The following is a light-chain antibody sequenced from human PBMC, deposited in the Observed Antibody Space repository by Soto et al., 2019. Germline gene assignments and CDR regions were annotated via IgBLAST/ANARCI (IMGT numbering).Light chain of an antibody. Sequence: EIVLTQSPGTLSLSPGERATLSCRASQSISSTYLAWYQQKRGQAPRLLIYDASNRATGIPARFSGSGSGTEFTLSISSLQSEDFAVYYCQQYNNWPFITFGQGTDWRL. CDR3: QQYNNWPFIT. CDR1: QSISSTY. CDR2: DAS. V-gene: IGKV3D-15*01. J-gene: IGKJ5*01.